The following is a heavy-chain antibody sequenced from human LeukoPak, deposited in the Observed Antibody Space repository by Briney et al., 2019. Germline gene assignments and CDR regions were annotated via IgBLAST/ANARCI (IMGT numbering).Heavy chain of an antibody. CDR3: VRSPRYCSGGDCYVDY. CDR1: GYTFSSYG. D-gene: IGHD2-15*01. CDR2: INPTSGGT. V-gene: IGHV1-2*02. J-gene: IGHJ4*02. Sequence: ASVKVSCKASGYTFSSYGVGWVRQAPGQGLEWMGWINPTSGGTNYAQKFQGRVTTAGDTSISTVYMELSRLKSDDTAVYYCVRSPRYCSGGDCYVDYWGQGTLVTVSS.